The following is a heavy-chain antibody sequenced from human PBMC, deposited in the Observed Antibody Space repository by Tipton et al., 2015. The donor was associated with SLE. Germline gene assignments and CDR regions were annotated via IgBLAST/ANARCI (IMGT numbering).Heavy chain of an antibody. CDR1: GGSFTTYY. CDR3: ARLADFGMDV. J-gene: IGHJ6*02. D-gene: IGHD3-3*01. CDR2: VYHSGST. Sequence: TLSLTCTVSGGSFTTYYWNWIRQSPEKGLEWIGYVYHSGSTNYNPSLKGRVTISVDKSKKQYFLNLSSVTAADTAVYYCARLADFGMDVWGQGTTVSVSS. V-gene: IGHV4-59*01.